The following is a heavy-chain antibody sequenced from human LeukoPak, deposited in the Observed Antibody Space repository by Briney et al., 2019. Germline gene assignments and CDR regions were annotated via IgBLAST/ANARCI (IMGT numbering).Heavy chain of an antibody. CDR2: ISSSGSTI. J-gene: IGHJ4*02. CDR3: ARVRHYCSSTSCYPYYFDY. V-gene: IGHV3-11*01. CDR1: GFTFSDYY. D-gene: IGHD2-2*01. Sequence: EGSLRLSCAASGFTFSDYYMSWIRQAPGKGLEWVSYISSSGSTIYYADSVKGRFTISRDNAKNSLYLQMNSLRAEDTAVYYRARVRHYCSSTSCYPYYFDYWGQGTLVTVSS.